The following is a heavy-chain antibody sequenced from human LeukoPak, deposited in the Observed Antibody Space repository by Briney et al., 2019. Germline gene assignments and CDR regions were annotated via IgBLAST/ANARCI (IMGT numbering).Heavy chain of an antibody. CDR3: ARDELRALDY. CDR2: IYYSGST. J-gene: IGHJ4*02. Sequence: SETLSLTCTVSGGSISSGGYYWSWIRQHPGKGLEWIGYIYYSGSTYYNPSLKSRVTISVDTSKNQFSLKLRSVTAADTAVYYCARDELRALDYWGRGTLVTVSS. V-gene: IGHV4-31*03. CDR1: GGSISSGGYY.